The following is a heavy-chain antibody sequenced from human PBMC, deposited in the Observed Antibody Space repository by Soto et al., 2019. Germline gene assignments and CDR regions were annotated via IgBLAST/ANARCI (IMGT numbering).Heavy chain of an antibody. CDR1: GYTFTSYG. CDR3: ARVDYYDSSGYYYDTFGYYGMDV. V-gene: IGHV1-18*04. D-gene: IGHD3-22*01. CDR2: ISAYNGNT. Sequence: ASVKVSCKASGYTFTSYGISWVRQAPGQGLEWMGWISAYNGNTNYAQKLQGRVTMTTDTSTSTAYMELRSLRSDDTAVYYCARVDYYDSSGYYYDTFGYYGMDVWGQGTTVTVSS. J-gene: IGHJ6*02.